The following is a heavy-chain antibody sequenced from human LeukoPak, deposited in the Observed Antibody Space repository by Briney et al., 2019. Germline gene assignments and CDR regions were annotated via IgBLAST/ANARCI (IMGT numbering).Heavy chain of an antibody. CDR3: ARQTYYYDSSGLNVFDY. CDR1: GGSIRSSYYY. D-gene: IGHD3-22*01. J-gene: IGHJ4*02. V-gene: IGHV4-39*01. Sequence: SETLSLTCTVSGGSIRSSYYYWGWIRQPPGTGLEWIGSIYDSGSTYYNPSLKSRVTISVDTSKNQFSLKLNSVTAADTAVYYCARQTYYYDSSGLNVFDYWGQGTLVTVSS. CDR2: IYDSGST.